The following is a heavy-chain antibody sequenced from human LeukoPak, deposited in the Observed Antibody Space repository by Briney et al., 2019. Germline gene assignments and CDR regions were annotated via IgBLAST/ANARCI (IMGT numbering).Heavy chain of an antibody. J-gene: IGHJ4*02. V-gene: IGHV3-7*01. CDR2: IGQDGSET. Sequence: PGGSLRLSCAASGIAFGSYWVTCVRQAPGKGLEWVANIGQDGSETVYVESVKGRFTISRDNARKSLFLQMNYLRADDTAVYYCAIPTSYDGSRYYHAYWGQGTLVSVSS. D-gene: IGHD3-22*01. CDR3: AIPTSYDGSRYYHAY. CDR1: GIAFGSYW.